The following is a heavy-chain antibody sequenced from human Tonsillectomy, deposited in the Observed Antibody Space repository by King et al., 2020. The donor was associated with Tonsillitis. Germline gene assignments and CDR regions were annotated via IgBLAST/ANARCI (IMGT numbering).Heavy chain of an antibody. V-gene: IGHV3-30-3*01. Sequence: VQLVESGGGVVQPGRSLRLSCAASGFTFSSCSMHWVRQAPGKGLEWVAVISYDGSNKYYADSVKGRFTISRDNSKNTLYLQMNSLGAEDTAVYYCARDGFRYDFWSGYPHWGQGTLVTVSS. J-gene: IGHJ4*02. CDR1: GFTFSSCS. D-gene: IGHD3-3*01. CDR3: ARDGFRYDFWSGYPH. CDR2: ISYDGSNK.